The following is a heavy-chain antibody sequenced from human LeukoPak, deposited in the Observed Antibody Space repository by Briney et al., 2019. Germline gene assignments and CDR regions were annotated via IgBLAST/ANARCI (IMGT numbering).Heavy chain of an antibody. D-gene: IGHD2-15*01. V-gene: IGHV1-8*01. J-gene: IGHJ6*02. Sequence: GASVKVSCKASGYTFTSYDVNWVRQATGQGLEWMGWMNPNSGNTGLAQKFQGRVTLTRDTSLSTAYMELSNLRSDDTAVYYCARDEVVAAPNYFGIVVWGQGTTVSVSS. CDR2: MNPNSGNT. CDR3: ARDEVVAAPNYFGIVV. CDR1: GYTFTSYD.